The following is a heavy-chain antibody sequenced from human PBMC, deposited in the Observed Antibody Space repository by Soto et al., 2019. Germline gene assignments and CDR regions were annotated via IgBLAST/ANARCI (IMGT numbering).Heavy chain of an antibody. Sequence: SETLSLTCTVSGGSVSSGSYYWSWIRQPPGKGLEWIGYIYYSGSTNYNPSLKSRVTISVDTSKNQFSLKLSSVTAADTAVYYCARDQVRIPGALSYYDILTGPAGYYYGMDVWGQGTTVTVSS. CDR2: IYYSGST. J-gene: IGHJ6*02. V-gene: IGHV4-61*01. D-gene: IGHD3-9*01. CDR1: GGSVSSGSYY. CDR3: ARDQVRIPGALSYYDILTGPAGYYYGMDV.